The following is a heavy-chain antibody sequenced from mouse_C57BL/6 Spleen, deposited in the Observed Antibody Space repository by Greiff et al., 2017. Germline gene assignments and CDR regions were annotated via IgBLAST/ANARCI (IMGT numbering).Heavy chain of an antibody. D-gene: IGHD2-5*01. J-gene: IGHJ2*01. Sequence: QVQLKQPGAELVKPGASVKMSCKASGYTFTSYWITWVKQRPGQGLEWIGDIYPGSGSSNYNEKFKSKATLTVDTSSSTAYMQLSSLQSEDSAVYYCARSYYSNYEDYFDYWGQGTTLTVSS. CDR1: GYTFTSYW. V-gene: IGHV1-55*01. CDR2: IYPGSGSS. CDR3: ARSYYSNYEDYFDY.